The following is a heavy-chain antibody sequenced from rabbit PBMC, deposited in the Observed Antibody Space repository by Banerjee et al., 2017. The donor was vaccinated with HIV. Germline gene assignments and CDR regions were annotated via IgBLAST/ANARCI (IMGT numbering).Heavy chain of an antibody. CDR3: AKHYNSGWDL. J-gene: IGHJ6*01. Sequence: QSLEESGGDLVKPGASLTLTCKASGFTISSSYWICWVRQAPGKGLEWIGCIHTGDGTTYYASWAKGRFTISKTSSTTVTLQMTSLTAADTATYFCAKHYNSGWDLWGPGTLVTVS. V-gene: IGHV1S40*01. CDR1: GFTISSSYW. D-gene: IGHD4-1*01. CDR2: IHTGDGTT.